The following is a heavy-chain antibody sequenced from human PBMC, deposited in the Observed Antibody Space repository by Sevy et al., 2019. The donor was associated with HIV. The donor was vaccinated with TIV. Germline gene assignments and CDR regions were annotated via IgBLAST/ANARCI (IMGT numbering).Heavy chain of an antibody. Sequence: SETLSLTCAVYGGSFSGYYWSWIRQPPGKGLEWIGEINHSGGTNYNPSLKSRVTISVDTCKNQFSLKLNSVTAADTAVYYCARHCTGSSCSHAFDIWGQGTMVTVSS. CDR1: GGSFSGYY. CDR2: INHSGGT. V-gene: IGHV4-34*01. CDR3: ARHCTGSSCSHAFDI. D-gene: IGHD2-15*01. J-gene: IGHJ3*02.